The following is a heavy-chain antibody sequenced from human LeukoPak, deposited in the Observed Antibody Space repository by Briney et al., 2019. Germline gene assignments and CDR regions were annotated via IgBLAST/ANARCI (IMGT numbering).Heavy chain of an antibody. CDR3: ARERGDWDRYFDY. Sequence: GGSLRLSCSASGLTFSSYGMHWVRQAPGKGLEWVAVIWYDGSNKYYADSVKGRFTISRDNSKNTLYLQMNSLRAEDTAVYYCARERGDWDRYFDYWGQGTLVTVSS. D-gene: IGHD3/OR15-3a*01. V-gene: IGHV3-33*08. J-gene: IGHJ4*02. CDR2: IWYDGSNK. CDR1: GLTFSSYG.